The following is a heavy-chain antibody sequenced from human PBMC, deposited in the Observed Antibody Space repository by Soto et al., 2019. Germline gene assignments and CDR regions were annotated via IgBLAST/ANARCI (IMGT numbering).Heavy chain of an antibody. J-gene: IGHJ4*02. Sequence: ASVKVSCKASGYTFTSYGISWVRQAPGQGLEWMGWISAYNGNTNYAQKLQGRVTMTTDTSTSTAYMELRSLRSDDTAVYYCARGRYDILTGYYVFDYWGQGTLVTVS. D-gene: IGHD3-9*01. CDR1: GYTFTSYG. CDR3: ARGRYDILTGYYVFDY. CDR2: ISAYNGNT. V-gene: IGHV1-18*01.